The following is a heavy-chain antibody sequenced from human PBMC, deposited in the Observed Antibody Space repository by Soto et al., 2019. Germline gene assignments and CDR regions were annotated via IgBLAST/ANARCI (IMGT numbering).Heavy chain of an antibody. CDR2: ISAYNGNT. CDR1: GYTFTSYG. J-gene: IGHJ6*03. CDR3: ARDVVVVAATEDYYYYYMDV. D-gene: IGHD2-15*01. V-gene: IGHV1-18*01. Sequence: ASVKVSCKASGYTFTSYGISWVRQAPGQGLEWMGWISAYNGNTNYAQKLQGRVTMTTDTSTSTAYMELRSLRSDDTAVYYCARDVVVVAATEDYYYYYMDVWGKGTTVTVSS.